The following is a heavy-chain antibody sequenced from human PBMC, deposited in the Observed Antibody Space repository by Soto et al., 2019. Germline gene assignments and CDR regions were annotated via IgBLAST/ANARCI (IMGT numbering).Heavy chain of an antibody. J-gene: IGHJ3*01. CDR2: ISDRGQSV. Sequence: QPVMSLRLSFAASGFTFSSYAMSWVRQAPGKGLEWVSSISDRGQSVFFADSVKGRFTISRDNSNNTLYLQMNSLRADDTAVYYCAAPMGPGGMVRDISFARWGPGTMVTVSS. CDR3: AAPMGPGGMVRDISFAR. CDR1: GFTFSSYA. D-gene: IGHD3-9*01. V-gene: IGHV3-23*01.